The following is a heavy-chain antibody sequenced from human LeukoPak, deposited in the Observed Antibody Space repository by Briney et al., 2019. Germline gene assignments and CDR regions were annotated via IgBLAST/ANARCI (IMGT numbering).Heavy chain of an antibody. Sequence: SVKVSCKASGGTFSSYAISWVRQAPGQGLEWMGGIIPIFGTANYAQKFQGRVTMTRDTSTSTVYMELSSLRSEDTAVYYCARKGIAANWFDPWGQGTLVTVSS. CDR1: GGTFSSYA. CDR3: ARKGIAANWFDP. D-gene: IGHD6-13*01. V-gene: IGHV1-69*05. J-gene: IGHJ5*02. CDR2: IIPIFGTA.